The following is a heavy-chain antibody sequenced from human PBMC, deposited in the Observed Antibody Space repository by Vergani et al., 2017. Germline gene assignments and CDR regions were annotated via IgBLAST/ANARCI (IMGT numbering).Heavy chain of an antibody. CDR2: IIPILGIA. J-gene: IGHJ1*01. Sequence: VKLVHSGAEVKKPGSSVKVSCKASGGTFSSYTISWVRQAPGQGLEWMGRIIPILGIANYAQKFQGRVTITADKSTSTAYMELSSLRSEDTAVYYWAVYDYVWGSFRQHWGQGSLVTVSS. V-gene: IGHV1-69*02. D-gene: IGHD3-16*02. CDR1: GGTFSSYT. CDR3: AVYDYVWGSFRQH.